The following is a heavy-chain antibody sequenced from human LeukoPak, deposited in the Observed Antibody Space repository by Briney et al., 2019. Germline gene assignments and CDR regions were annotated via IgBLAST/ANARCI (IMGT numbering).Heavy chain of an antibody. V-gene: IGHV1-46*01. Sequence: GASVKVSCKASGDTFTTDYIHWVRQGPGQGPEWMGVSNPSGGSTTNAQKFQGRVTMTRDTSTSTVYMELSSLRSEDTAVYYCAREVGIFPGPYFDYWGQGTLVTVSS. CDR2: SNPSGGST. CDR3: AREVGIFPGPYFDY. D-gene: IGHD2-2*01. J-gene: IGHJ4*02. CDR1: GDTFTTDY.